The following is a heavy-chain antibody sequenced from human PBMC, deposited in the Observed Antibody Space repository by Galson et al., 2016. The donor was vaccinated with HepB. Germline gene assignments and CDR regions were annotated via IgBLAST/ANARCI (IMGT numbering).Heavy chain of an antibody. D-gene: IGHD2-21*02. CDR1: GGSISSSNW. CDR2: IYHSGST. Sequence: GGSISSSNWWTWVRQPPGKGLEWIGEIYHSGSTHYNPSLKSRVTISVDKSKNQFSLNLSSVTAADTAVYFCACATYCGGDCYSLDYWGLGTLVAVSS. CDR3: ACATYCGGDCYSLDY. V-gene: IGHV4-4*01. J-gene: IGHJ4*02.